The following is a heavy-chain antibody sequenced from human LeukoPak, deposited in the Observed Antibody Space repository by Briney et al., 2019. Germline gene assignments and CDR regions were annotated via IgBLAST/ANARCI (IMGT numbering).Heavy chain of an antibody. CDR1: GYTFTGYY. V-gene: IGHV1-2*02. CDR3: AREDFVVVLAATRGGYYGVDV. D-gene: IGHD2-15*01. CDR2: INPKSGGT. J-gene: IGHJ6*02. Sequence: EASVKVSCKASGYTFTGYYIHWVRQAAGQGLEWMGWINPKSGGTNCARKFHGRVAMTRDTSISAAYMELSRLRSDDTAVYYCAREDFVVVLAATRGGYYGVDVWGQGTTVTVSS.